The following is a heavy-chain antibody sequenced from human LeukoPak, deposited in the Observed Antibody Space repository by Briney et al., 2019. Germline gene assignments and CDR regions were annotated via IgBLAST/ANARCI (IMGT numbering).Heavy chain of an antibody. D-gene: IGHD3-22*01. CDR1: GFTCSDFW. CDR2: IEEAGSIS. V-gene: IGHV3-74*03. J-gene: IGHJ4*02. Sequence: GVTLCLSAAASGFTCSDFWIVWVPHAPGQGWVGGFLIEEAGSISTYADSAKGRFTIARDNAENTLYLLMNSLRVEGTAVNYCLRSACHAGSGNYYDYWGQGTLVTVSS. CDR3: LRSACHAGSGNYYDY.